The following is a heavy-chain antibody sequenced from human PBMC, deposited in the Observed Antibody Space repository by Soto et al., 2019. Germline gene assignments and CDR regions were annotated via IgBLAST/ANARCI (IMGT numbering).Heavy chain of an antibody. CDR2: ISGSGGST. Sequence: EVQLLESGGGLVQPGGSLRLSCAASGFTFSSYAMSWVRQPPGKGLEWVSAISGSGGSTYYADSVKGRFTSSRGNSKNTMDQQIISLRAEATAIYYCAKSWDYDIWSAPRLFDLWAQRPLVTVS. V-gene: IGHV3-23*01. D-gene: IGHD3-3*01. CDR3: AKSWDYDIWSAPRLFDL. J-gene: IGHJ5*02. CDR1: GFTFSSYA.